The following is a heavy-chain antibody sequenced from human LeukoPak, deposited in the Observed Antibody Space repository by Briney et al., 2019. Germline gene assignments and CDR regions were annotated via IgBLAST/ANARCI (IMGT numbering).Heavy chain of an antibody. Sequence: SETLSLTCTVSGGSISSYYWSWIRQPPGKGLEWIGYIYYSGSTNYNPSLKSRVTISVDTSKNQFSLKLSSVTAADTAVYYCTIGGCSSTSCYDYWGQGTLVTVSS. CDR3: TIGGCSSTSCYDY. J-gene: IGHJ4*02. V-gene: IGHV4-59*01. D-gene: IGHD2-2*01. CDR2: IYYSGST. CDR1: GGSISSYY.